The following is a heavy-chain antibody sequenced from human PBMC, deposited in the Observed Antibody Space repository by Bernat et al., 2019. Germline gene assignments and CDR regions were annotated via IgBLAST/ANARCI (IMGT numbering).Heavy chain of an antibody. CDR2: ISGSGGST. D-gene: IGHD2-15*01. CDR1: GFTFSSYA. V-gene: IGHV3-23*01. J-gene: IGHJ4*02. Sequence: EVQLLESGGGLVQPGGSLRLSCAASGFTFSSYAMSWVRQAPGKGLEWVSAISGSGGSTYYADSVKGRFTISRDNSKNTLYLQMNSLRVEDTAVYYSAKSLGYCSGGSCYDFPDTYYFDYWGQGTLVTVSS. CDR3: AKSLGYCSGGSCYDFPDTYYFDY.